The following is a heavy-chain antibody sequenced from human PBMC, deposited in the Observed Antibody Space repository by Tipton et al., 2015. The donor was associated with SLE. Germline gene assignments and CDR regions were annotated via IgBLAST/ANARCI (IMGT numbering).Heavy chain of an antibody. CDR3: ARDSFQLQWFGALDY. D-gene: IGHD3-10*01. CDR1: GFTFSSYS. J-gene: IGHJ4*02. CDR2: ISSSSSYI. Sequence: SLRLSCAASGFTFSSYSMNWVRQAPGKGLEWVSSISSSSSYIYYADSVKGRFTISRDNAKNSLYLQMNSLRAEDTAVYYCARDSFQLQWFGALDYWGQGTLVTVSS. V-gene: IGHV3-21*01.